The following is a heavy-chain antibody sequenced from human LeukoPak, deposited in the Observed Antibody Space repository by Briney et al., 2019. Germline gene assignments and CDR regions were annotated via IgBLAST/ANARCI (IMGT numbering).Heavy chain of an antibody. J-gene: IGHJ4*02. V-gene: IGHV3-30-3*01. CDR2: ISYDGSNK. Sequence: PGGSLRLSCAASGFTFSSYAMHWVRQAPGKGLEWVAVISYDGSNKYYADSVKGRFTISRDNSKNTLYLQMNSLSAEDTAVYYCARDRGWLQSDYWGQGALVTVSS. D-gene: IGHD5-24*01. CDR3: ARDRGWLQSDY. CDR1: GFTFSSYA.